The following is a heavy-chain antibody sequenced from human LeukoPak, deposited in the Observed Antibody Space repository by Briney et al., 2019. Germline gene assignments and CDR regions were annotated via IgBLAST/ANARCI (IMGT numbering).Heavy chain of an antibody. CDR1: GFTFSSYW. V-gene: IGHV4-59*04. D-gene: IGHD3-22*01. CDR3: ARPSRSGYYYDFEY. CDR2: IYYSGST. J-gene: IGHJ4*02. Sequence: GSLRLSCAASGFTFSSYWMSWVRQPPGKGLEWIGYIYYSGSTYYNPSLKSRVTISLDTSKNQFSLKLNSATAADTAVYFCARPSRSGYYYDFEYWGQGTLVTVSS.